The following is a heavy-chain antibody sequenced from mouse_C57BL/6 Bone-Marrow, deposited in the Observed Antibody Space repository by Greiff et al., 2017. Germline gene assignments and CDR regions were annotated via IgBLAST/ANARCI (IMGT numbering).Heavy chain of an antibody. D-gene: IGHD2-2*01. J-gene: IGHJ3*01. CDR1: GYAFSSSW. CDR3: ARGGYDAWFAY. V-gene: IGHV1-82*01. CDR2: NYPGDGDT. Sequence: VKLQQSGPELVKPGASVKISCKASGYAFSSSWMNWVKQRPGKGLEWIGRNYPGDGDTNYNGKFKGKATLTADKSSSTAYMQLSSLTSEDSAVYFCARGGYDAWFAYWGQGTLVTVSA.